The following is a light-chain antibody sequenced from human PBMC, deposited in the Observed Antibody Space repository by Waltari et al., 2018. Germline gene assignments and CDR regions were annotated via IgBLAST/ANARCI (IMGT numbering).Light chain of an antibody. Sequence: DIQMTQSPSSLSAYVGDRVTITCRASQSISIYVNWYQQKPGKAPNLLIYAASSLQSGVPSRFSGSGSGTDFSLTISSLQPGDFATYYCQQSFTTPQNTFGQGTRLEIK. CDR2: AAS. CDR3: QQSFTTPQNT. V-gene: IGKV1-39*01. J-gene: IGKJ2*01. CDR1: QSISIY.